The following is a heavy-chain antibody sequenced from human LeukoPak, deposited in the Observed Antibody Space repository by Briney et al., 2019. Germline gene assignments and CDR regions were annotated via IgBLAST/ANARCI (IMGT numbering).Heavy chain of an antibody. CDR2: IIPIFGTA. CDR1: GGTFSSYA. J-gene: IGHJ6*02. V-gene: IGHV1-69*01. D-gene: IGHD3-10*01. Sequence: SVKVSCKASGGTFSSYAISWVRQAPGQGLEWMGGIIPIFGTANYAQKFQGRVTITADESTSTAYMELSSLRSEDTAVYYCARNYITMVRGVAYYYGTDVWGQGTTVTVSS. CDR3: ARNYITMVRGVAYYYGTDV.